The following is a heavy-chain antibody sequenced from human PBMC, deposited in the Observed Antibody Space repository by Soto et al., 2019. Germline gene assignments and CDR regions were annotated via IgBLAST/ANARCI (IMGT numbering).Heavy chain of an antibody. Sequence: QVQLQESGPGLVKPLETLSLTCTVSGASISSGGYYWNWMRQHPGKGLEWIGYIYHSGRTNYNPSLKGRVTMSVDTSKNQFSLKLSYVTAADTALYYCARDSGHYGKGWFDPWGQGTLVTVSS. CDR2: IYHSGRT. V-gene: IGHV4-31*03. J-gene: IGHJ5*02. D-gene: IGHD3-10*01. CDR3: ARDSGHYGKGWFDP. CDR1: GASISSGGYY.